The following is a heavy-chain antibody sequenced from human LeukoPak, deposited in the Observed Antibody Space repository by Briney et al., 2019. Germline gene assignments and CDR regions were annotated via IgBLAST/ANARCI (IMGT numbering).Heavy chain of an antibody. V-gene: IGHV3-73*01. J-gene: IGHJ4*02. D-gene: IGHD3-10*01. Sequence: PGGSLRLSCAASGFTFSGSAMHWVRQASGKGLEWVGRIRSKANSYATAYAASVKGRFTISRDDSKNTAYLQMNSLKTEDTAVYYCLSGSWNSFRYFDYWGQGTLVTVSS. CDR1: GFTFSGSA. CDR3: LSGSWNSFRYFDY. CDR2: IRSKANSYAT.